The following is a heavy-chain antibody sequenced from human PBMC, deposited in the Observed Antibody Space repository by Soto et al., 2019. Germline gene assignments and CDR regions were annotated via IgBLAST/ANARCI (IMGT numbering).Heavy chain of an antibody. V-gene: IGHV3-7*03. Sequence: LRLSCAASGFTFSSYWMSWVRQAPGKGLEWVANIKQDGSEKYYVDSVKGRFTISRDNAKNSLYLQMNSLRAEDTAVYYCARDQHDVWGSYRYDVDAFDIWGQGTMVTVSS. CDR2: IKQDGSEK. J-gene: IGHJ3*02. CDR3: ARDQHDVWGSYRYDVDAFDI. D-gene: IGHD3-16*02. CDR1: GFTFSSYW.